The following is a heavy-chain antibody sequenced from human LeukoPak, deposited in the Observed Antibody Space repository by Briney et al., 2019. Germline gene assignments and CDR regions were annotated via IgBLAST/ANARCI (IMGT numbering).Heavy chain of an antibody. J-gene: IGHJ6*03. D-gene: IGHD3-10*01. V-gene: IGHV4-34*01. CDR1: GGSFSGYY. CDR2: INHSGST. CDR3: ARFRYYYYMDV. Sequence: SETLSLTCAVYGGSFSGYYWSWIRQPPGKGLEWIGEINHSGSTNNNPSLKSRVTISVDTSKNQFSLKLSSVTAADTAVYYCARFRYYYYMDVWGKGTTVTISS.